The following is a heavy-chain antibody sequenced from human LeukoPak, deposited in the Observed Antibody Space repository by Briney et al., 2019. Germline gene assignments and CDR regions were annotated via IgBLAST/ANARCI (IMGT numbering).Heavy chain of an antibody. Sequence: GRSLRLSCAASGFTFSSYGMHWVRQAPGKGLEWVAVISYDGSNNYYADSVKGRFTISRDNSKNTLYLQMNSLRAEDTAVYYCAKEAMTTNYYGSGSYIDYWGQGTLVTVSS. CDR3: AKEAMTTNYYGSGSYIDY. CDR1: GFTFSSYG. CDR2: ISYDGSNN. V-gene: IGHV3-30*18. D-gene: IGHD3-10*01. J-gene: IGHJ4*02.